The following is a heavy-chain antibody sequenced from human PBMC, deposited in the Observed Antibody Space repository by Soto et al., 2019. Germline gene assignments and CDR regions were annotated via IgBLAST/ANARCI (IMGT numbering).Heavy chain of an antibody. CDR2: IRNEANTYAT. V-gene: IGHV3-73*01. CDR1: GFSFSGSA. D-gene: IGHD7-27*01. J-gene: IGHJ5*02. Sequence: GGSLRLSCAASGFSFSGSAIHWVRQASGKGLEWLGRIRNEANTYATAYAASVTGRFTISRDDSENTALLQMNSLQTEDTAVYYCLRSLNWGIDLWGQGTLVTVSS. CDR3: LRSLNWGIDL.